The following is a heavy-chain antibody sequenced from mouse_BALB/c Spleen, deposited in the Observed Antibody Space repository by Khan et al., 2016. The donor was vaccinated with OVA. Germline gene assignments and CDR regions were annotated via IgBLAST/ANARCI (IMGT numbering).Heavy chain of an antibody. Sequence: EVQQQSGAELVKPGASVKLSCTASGFNIKDTYMHWVKQRPEQGLEWIGRIDPANGNTKYDPKFQGKATITADTSSNTAYLQLSSLTSEDTAVYYCARDYWDGFAYWGQGTLVTVSA. D-gene: IGHD4-1*01. CDR2: IDPANGNT. V-gene: IGHV14-3*02. CDR3: ARDYWDGFAY. CDR1: GFNIKDTY. J-gene: IGHJ3*01.